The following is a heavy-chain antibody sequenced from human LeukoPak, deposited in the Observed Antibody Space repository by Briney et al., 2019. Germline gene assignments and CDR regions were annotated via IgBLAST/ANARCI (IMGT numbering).Heavy chain of an antibody. V-gene: IGHV4-61*08. CDR1: GGSISSGGYY. D-gene: IGHD6-13*01. CDR3: ARSPSSSSDLDY. CDR2: IYYSGST. J-gene: IGHJ4*02. Sequence: SQTLSLTCTVSGGSISSGGYYWSWIRQPPGKGLEWIGYIYYSGSTNYNPSLKSRVTISVDTSKNQFSLKLSSVTAADTAVYYCARSPSSSSDLDYWGQGTLVTVSS.